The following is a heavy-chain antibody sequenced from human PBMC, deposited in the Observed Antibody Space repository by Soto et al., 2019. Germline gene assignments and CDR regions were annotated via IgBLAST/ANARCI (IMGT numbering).Heavy chain of an antibody. V-gene: IGHV3-23*01. CDR2: ISGGGVDS. J-gene: IGHJ4*02. CDR3: ARVIGYGDYYFDY. CDR1: GFTFNIYA. Sequence: PGGSLRLSCAASGFTFNIYAMTWVRQAPGKGLEWVSAISGGGVDSYYADSVKGRFAISRDISNNTLYLQLSSLRAEDTAVYYCARVIGYGDYYFDYWGQGTLVTVSS. D-gene: IGHD4-17*01.